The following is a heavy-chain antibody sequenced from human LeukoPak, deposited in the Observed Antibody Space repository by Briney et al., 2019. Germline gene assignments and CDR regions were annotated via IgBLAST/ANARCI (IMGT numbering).Heavy chain of an antibody. V-gene: IGHV1-46*01. CDR2: IKSGGGST. CDR3: VRGQKPYYYYGMDV. CDR1: GYTFTSYH. Sequence: GASVKVSCKASGYTFTSYHMHWVRQAPGQGLEWMGIIKSGGGSTSYAQKLQGRVTITADESTSTAYMELSSLRSEDTAVYYCVRGQKPYYYYGMDVWGQGTTVTVSS. J-gene: IGHJ6*02.